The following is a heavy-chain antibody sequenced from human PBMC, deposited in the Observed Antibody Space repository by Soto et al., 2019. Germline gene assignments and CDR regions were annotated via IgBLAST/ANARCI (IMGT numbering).Heavy chain of an antibody. D-gene: IGHD6-6*01. CDR3: ARDRSLAARPPYYGMDV. CDR1: GGSISSGGYY. V-gene: IGHV4-30-4*08. Sequence: SETLSLTCTVSGGSISSGGYYWSWIRQHPGKGLEWIGYIYYSGSTYYNPSLKSRVTISVDTSRNQFSLKLSSVTAADTAVYYCARDRSLAARPPYYGMDVWGQGTTVTVSS. CDR2: IYYSGST. J-gene: IGHJ6*02.